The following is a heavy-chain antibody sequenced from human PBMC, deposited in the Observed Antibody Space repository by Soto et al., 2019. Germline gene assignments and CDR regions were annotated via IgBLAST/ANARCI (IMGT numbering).Heavy chain of an antibody. V-gene: IGHV3-23*01. CDR3: AKVNSAYSSSRDPGFDP. CDR2: ISGSGGST. CDR1: GFTFSSYA. D-gene: IGHD6-13*01. Sequence: PGGSLRLSCAASGFTFSSYAMSWVRQAPGKGLEWVSAISGSGGSTYYADSVKGRFTISRDNSKNTLYLQMNSLRAEDTAVYYCAKVNSAYSSSRDPGFDPLAQGTLVTVSS. J-gene: IGHJ5*02.